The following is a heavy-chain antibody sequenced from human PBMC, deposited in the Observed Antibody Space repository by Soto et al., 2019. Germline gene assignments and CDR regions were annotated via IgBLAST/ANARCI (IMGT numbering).Heavy chain of an antibody. J-gene: IGHJ5*02. Sequence: SETLSLTCTVSGGSISTNTYYWSWIRQPPGKGLEWIGSIYYSGTTLYHPSLKSRVTISVDTSKNHLSLRLTSVTAADTALYFCSRTCMFCTGAGCLVRLFDPWGQGILVTVSS. D-gene: IGHD2-8*02. CDR1: GGSISTNTYY. V-gene: IGHV4-61*03. CDR2: IYYSGTT. CDR3: SRTCMFCTGAGCLVRLFDP.